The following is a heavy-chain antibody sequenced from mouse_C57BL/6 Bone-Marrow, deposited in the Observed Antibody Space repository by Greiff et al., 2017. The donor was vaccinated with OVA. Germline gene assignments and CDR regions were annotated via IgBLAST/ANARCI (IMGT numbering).Heavy chain of an antibody. CDR1: GYTFTSYW. CDR3: ARSHYYGSSYNAMDY. J-gene: IGHJ4*01. V-gene: IGHV1-64*01. Sequence: VQLQQPGAELVKPGASVKLSCKASGYTFTSYWMHWVKQRPGQGLEWIGMIHPNSGSTNYNEKFKSKATLTVDTSSSTAYMQLSSLTSEDSAVYYCARSHYYGSSYNAMDYWGQGTSVTVSS. D-gene: IGHD1-1*01. CDR2: IHPNSGST.